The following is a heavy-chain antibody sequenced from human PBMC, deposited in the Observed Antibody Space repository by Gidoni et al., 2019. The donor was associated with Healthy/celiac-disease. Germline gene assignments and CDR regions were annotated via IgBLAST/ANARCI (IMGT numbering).Heavy chain of an antibody. V-gene: IGHV3-30-3*01. Sequence: QVQLVESGVGLVQPGMSLRLSCAASGFTFIRYALHWVRQAPGKGLEWVAVISFDGSNKYYADSVKGRFTISRDNYKNTLYLQLNSLRAEDTAVYYCERDPGVLSTTIYYYYYYMDVWGKGTTVTVSS. D-gene: IGHD2-8*01. J-gene: IGHJ6*03. CDR3: ERDPGVLSTTIYYYYYYMDV. CDR1: GFTFIRYA. CDR2: ISFDGSNK.